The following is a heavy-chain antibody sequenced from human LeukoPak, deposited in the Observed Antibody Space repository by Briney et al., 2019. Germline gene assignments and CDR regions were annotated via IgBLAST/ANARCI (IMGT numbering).Heavy chain of an antibody. CDR1: GGSISSSSYS. CDR2: IYYSGST. CDR3: ARSLVVVTAMDY. J-gene: IGHJ4*02. D-gene: IGHD2-21*02. V-gene: IGHV4-39*01. Sequence: PSETLSLTCTVSGGSISSSSYSWGWIRQPPGKGLEWIGSIYYSGSTYYNPSLKSRVTISVDTSKNQFSLKLSSVTAADTAVYYCARSLVVVTAMDYWGQGTLVTVSS.